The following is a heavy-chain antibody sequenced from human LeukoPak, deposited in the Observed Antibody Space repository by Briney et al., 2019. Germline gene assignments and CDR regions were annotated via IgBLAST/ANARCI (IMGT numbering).Heavy chain of an antibody. CDR3: AKTYYGSGSYAPNYFDY. D-gene: IGHD3-10*01. CDR2: ISGSGGST. J-gene: IGHJ4*02. CDR1: GFTFSSYG. V-gene: IGHV3-23*01. Sequence: GGSLRLSCAASGFTFSSYGMSWVRQAPGKGLEWVSAISGSGGSTYYTDSVKGRFTISRDNSENTLYLQMNSLRAEDTAVYYCAKTYYGSGSYAPNYFDYWGQGTLVTVSS.